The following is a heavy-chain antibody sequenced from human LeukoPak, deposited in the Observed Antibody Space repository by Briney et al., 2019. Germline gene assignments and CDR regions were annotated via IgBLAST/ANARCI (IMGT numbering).Heavy chain of an antibody. J-gene: IGHJ6*03. Sequence: SETLSLTCTVSGGSISSGSYYWSWIRQPAGKGLEWIGRIYTSGSTNYNPSLRSRVTISVDTSKNQFSLKLSSVTAADTAVYYCARSSGREYYYYYYYMDVWGKGTTVTISS. CDR2: IYTSGST. CDR3: ARSSGREYYYYYYYMDV. D-gene: IGHD6-19*01. CDR1: GGSISSGSYY. V-gene: IGHV4-61*02.